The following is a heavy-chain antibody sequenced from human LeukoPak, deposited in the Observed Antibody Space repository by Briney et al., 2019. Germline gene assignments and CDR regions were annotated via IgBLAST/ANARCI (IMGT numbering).Heavy chain of an antibody. V-gene: IGHV1-2*02. Sequence: ASVKVSCKASGYTFTVQYMHWVRQAPGQGLEWIGLIKPHSGATSYAQQYQGRVTMTRDTSINTAYMDLSSLRSEDTAVYYCARDLYYYDSSGYYYNNWFDPWGQGTLVTVSS. J-gene: IGHJ5*02. CDR1: GYTFTVQY. CDR2: IKPHSGAT. D-gene: IGHD3-22*01. CDR3: ARDLYYYDSSGYYYNNWFDP.